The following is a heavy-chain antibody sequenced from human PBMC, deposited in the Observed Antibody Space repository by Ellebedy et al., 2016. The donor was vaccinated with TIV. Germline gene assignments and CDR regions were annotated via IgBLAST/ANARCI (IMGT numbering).Heavy chain of an antibody. J-gene: IGHJ4*02. V-gene: IGHV4-31*03. D-gene: IGHD2-15*01. CDR3: ARGLLVVKVYDY. CDR2: ISYSGST. Sequence: MPSETLSLTCTVSSGSISSGASSWSWIRQHPGKGLEWIGYISYSGSTYYNPSLKSRVTISVDTSKNQFSLKLSSVTAADTAVYYCARGLLVVKVYDYWGQGTLVTVSS. CDR1: SGSISSGASS.